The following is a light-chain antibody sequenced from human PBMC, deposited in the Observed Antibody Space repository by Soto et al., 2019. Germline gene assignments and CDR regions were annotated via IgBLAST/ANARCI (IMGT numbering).Light chain of an antibody. CDR2: EVS. CDR1: SSDVGGYNY. J-gene: IGLJ1*01. V-gene: IGLV2-14*01. CDR3: SSYTSSSTLYV. Sequence: QSVLTQPASVSGSPGQSITISCTGTSSDVGGYNYVSWYQQHPGKAPELMIYEVSNRPSGVSSRFSGSKSGNTASLTIPGLQAEDEADYYCSSYTSSSTLYVFGTGTKVTVL.